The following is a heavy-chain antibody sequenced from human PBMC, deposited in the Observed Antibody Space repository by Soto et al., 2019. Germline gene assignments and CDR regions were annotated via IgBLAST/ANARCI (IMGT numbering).Heavy chain of an antibody. D-gene: IGHD2-2*01. Sequence: ESSVKVSCKVSGYPLSEVAIHWVRQTPGEGLEWIGGFDPENDETSYAQNFQGRVTLSEDTSTDTAYLELSGLRSEDTAIYYCTLAAYCSSAPCYSGYKWFNPWGQGSLVTVSS. J-gene: IGHJ5*02. CDR1: GYPLSEVA. V-gene: IGHV1-24*01. CDR2: FDPENDET. CDR3: TLAAYCSSAPCYSGYKWFNP.